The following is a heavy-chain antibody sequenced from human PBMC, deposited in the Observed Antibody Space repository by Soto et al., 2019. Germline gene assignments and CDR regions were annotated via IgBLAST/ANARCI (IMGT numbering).Heavy chain of an antibody. Sequence: GESLNISCKGSGYSFTLYWIGWVRQMPGKGLEWMGIIYPGDSDTRYSPSFQGQVTISADKSISTAYLQWSSLKASDTAMYYCAGGGVRGVITRTRDYYGMDVWAKGPRSPSP. CDR2: IYPGDSDT. D-gene: IGHD3-10*01. V-gene: IGHV5-51*01. CDR1: GYSFTLYW. J-gene: IGHJ6*02. CDR3: AGGGVRGVITRTRDYYGMDV.